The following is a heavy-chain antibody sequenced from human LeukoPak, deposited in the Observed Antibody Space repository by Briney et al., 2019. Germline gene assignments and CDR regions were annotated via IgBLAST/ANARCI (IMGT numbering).Heavy chain of an antibody. V-gene: IGHV4-31*03. CDR2: IYDSGST. CDR3: ATSTNIAVAEGYFDY. J-gene: IGHJ4*02. D-gene: IGHD6-19*01. Sequence: SETLSLTCTVSGGSISSGGYYWSWIRQHPGKGLEWIGYIYDSGSTYYNPSLKSRVTISVDTSKNQFSLKLSSVTAADTAVYYCATSTNIAVAEGYFDYWGQGTLVTVSS. CDR1: GGSISSGGYY.